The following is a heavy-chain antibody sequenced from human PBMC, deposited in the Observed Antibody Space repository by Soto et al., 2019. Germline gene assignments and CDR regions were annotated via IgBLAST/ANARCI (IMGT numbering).Heavy chain of an antibody. J-gene: IGHJ3*02. Sequence: HPGGSLRLSCAASGFTFSSYWMHWVRQAPGKGLVWVSRINSDGSSTSYADSVKGRFTISRDNAKNTLYLQMNSLRAEDTAVYYCASHSGYCSGGSCPPYAFDIWGQGTMVTVSS. CDR3: ASHSGYCSGGSCPPYAFDI. D-gene: IGHD2-15*01. CDR1: GFTFSSYW. CDR2: INSDGSST. V-gene: IGHV3-74*01.